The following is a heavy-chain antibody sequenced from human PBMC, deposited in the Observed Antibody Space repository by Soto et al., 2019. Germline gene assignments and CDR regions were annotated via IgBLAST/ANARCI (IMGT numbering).Heavy chain of an antibody. V-gene: IGHV3-7*01. Sequence: PGGSLRLSCAASGFTISSHWMSWVRQAPGKGLEWVANIKQDGSEKYYVDSVKGRFTISRDNAKNSLYLQMNSLRAEDTAVYYCARDKGGIVVVPADYFDYWGQGTLVTVSS. J-gene: IGHJ4*02. CDR3: ARDKGGIVVVPADYFDY. D-gene: IGHD2-2*01. CDR1: GFTISSHW. CDR2: IKQDGSEK.